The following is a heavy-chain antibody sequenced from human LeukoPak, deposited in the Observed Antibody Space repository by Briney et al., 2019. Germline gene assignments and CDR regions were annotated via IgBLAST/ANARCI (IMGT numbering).Heavy chain of an antibody. CDR2: IDHSGSI. V-gene: IGHV4-34*01. Sequence: SETLSLSCAAYGGSFSSYYWTWIRQPPGKGLEWIGEIDHSGSINYNPSLKSRVTISIDTSKKQFSLKLSSVTAADTAVYYCARATTWGLTTIFGAVSTGFDSWGQGTLVTVSS. CDR3: ARATTWGLTTIFGAVSTGFDS. J-gene: IGHJ4*02. CDR1: GGSFSSYY. D-gene: IGHD3-3*01.